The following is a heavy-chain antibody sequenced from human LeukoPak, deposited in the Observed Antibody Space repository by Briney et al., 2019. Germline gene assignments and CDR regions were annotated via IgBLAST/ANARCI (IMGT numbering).Heavy chain of an antibody. Sequence: SETLSLTCIVSGGSVNSSNDYWGWIRQPPGKGLEWIGRIYYIGRTYYNPSLESRVTISVDTSKNQFSLKLSSVTAADTAVYYCARRTAPFDLLLFAFDIWGQGTMVTVSS. CDR1: GGSVNSSNDY. CDR3: ARRTAPFDLLLFAFDI. J-gene: IGHJ3*02. CDR2: IYYIGRT. D-gene: IGHD3-9*01. V-gene: IGHV4-39*01.